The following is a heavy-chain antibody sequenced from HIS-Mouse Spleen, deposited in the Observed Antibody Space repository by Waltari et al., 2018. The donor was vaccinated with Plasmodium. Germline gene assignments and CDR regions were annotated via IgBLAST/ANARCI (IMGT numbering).Heavy chain of an antibody. D-gene: IGHD4-17*01. CDR1: GYSISSGYY. CDR3: ASKRYGDYYFDY. Sequence: QVQLQESGPGLVKPSETLSLTCTVSGYSISSGYYWGWIRQPPGKGLEWIGSIYHSGSTYYNPSLKIRVTISVDTSKNQFSLKLSSVTAADTAVYYCASKRYGDYYFDYWGQGTLVTVSS. V-gene: IGHV4-38-2*02. CDR2: IYHSGST. J-gene: IGHJ4*02.